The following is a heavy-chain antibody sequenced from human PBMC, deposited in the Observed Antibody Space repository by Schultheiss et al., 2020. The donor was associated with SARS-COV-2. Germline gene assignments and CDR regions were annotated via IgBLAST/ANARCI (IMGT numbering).Heavy chain of an antibody. CDR3: ASRYSSSSHYWCIDL. CDR1: GGSISSYY. CDR2: IYHSGST. J-gene: IGHJ2*01. Sequence: SETLSLTCTVSGGSISSYYWSWIRQPPGKGLEWIGYIYHSGSTNYNPSLKSRVTISVDKSKNQFSLKLSSVPAADTAVYYCASRYSSSSHYWCIDLWGRGTLVTVSS. D-gene: IGHD6-13*01. V-gene: IGHV4-59*12.